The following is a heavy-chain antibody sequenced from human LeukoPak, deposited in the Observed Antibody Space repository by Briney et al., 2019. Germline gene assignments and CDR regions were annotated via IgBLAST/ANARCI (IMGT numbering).Heavy chain of an antibody. D-gene: IGHD5-12*01. J-gene: IGHJ4*02. CDR3: ARGEGGYDSNFDF. CDR1: GFTVSSNY. Sequence: GTSLRLSCAASGFTVSSNYMSWVRQAPGKGLEWVSVIYSGGSTYYAESVRGRFTISRDSSKNTLDLQMNSLRAEDTAVYYCARGEGGYDSNFDFWGQGTLVTVSS. CDR2: IYSGGST. V-gene: IGHV3-53*01.